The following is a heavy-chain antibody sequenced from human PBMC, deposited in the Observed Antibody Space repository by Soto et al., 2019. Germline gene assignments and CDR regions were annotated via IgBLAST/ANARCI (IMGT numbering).Heavy chain of an antibody. D-gene: IGHD3-9*01. V-gene: IGHV4-39*01. CDR2: IYYSGST. CDR1: GGSIISSSYY. CDR3: ARRDNYDILFDY. J-gene: IGHJ4*02. Sequence: SETLSLTCTVSGGSIISSSYYWGWIRQPPGKGLEWIGSIYYSGSTYYNPSLKSRVTISVDTSKNQFSLKLSSVTAADTAVYYCARRDNYDILFDYWGQGTLVSVSS.